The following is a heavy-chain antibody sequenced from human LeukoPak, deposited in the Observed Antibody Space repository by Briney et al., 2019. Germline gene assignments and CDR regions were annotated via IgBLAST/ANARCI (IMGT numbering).Heavy chain of an antibody. CDR3: AREKFDY. CDR2: IKHDGSEK. CDR1: GFTFSSYA. Sequence: GGSLRLSCAASGFTFSSYAMSWVRQAPGKGLEWVANIKHDGSEKYSVDSVKGRFTISRDNAKNSLYLQMNSLRAEDTAVYYCAREKFDYWGQGTLVTVSS. V-gene: IGHV3-7*03. J-gene: IGHJ4*02.